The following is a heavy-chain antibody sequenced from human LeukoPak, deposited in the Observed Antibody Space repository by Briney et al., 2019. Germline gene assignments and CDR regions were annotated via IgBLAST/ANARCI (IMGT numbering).Heavy chain of an antibody. J-gene: IGHJ4*02. Sequence: SETLSLTCTVSGGSISSSSYYWGWIRQPPGKGLEWIGSIYYSGSTYYNPSLKSRVTISVDTSKNQFSLKLSSVTAADTAVYYCARERGSGWSGSIIDYWGQGTLVTVSS. CDR3: ARERGSGWSGSIIDY. V-gene: IGHV4-39*02. CDR1: GGSISSSSYY. CDR2: IYYSGST. D-gene: IGHD6-19*01.